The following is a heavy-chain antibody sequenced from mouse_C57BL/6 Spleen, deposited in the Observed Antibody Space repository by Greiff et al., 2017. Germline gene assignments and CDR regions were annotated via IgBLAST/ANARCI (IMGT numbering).Heavy chain of an antibody. D-gene: IGHD2-4*01. CDR3: AGPYDYDEGGFAY. Sequence: VQLQQSGAELVKPGASVKLSCTAPGFNINDYYMHWVKQRTEQGLEWIGRIDPEDGETKYAPKFQGKATITADTSSNTACLQLSSLTSEDTSVYYCAGPYDYDEGGFAYWGQGSLVTVSA. J-gene: IGHJ3*01. CDR2: IDPEDGET. CDR1: GFNINDYY. V-gene: IGHV14-2*01.